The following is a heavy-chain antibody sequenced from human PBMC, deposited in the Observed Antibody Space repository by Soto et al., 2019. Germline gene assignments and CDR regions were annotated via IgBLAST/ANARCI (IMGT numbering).Heavy chain of an antibody. CDR1: GFTFSNAW. CDR3: TTDLGYCSSTSCSAYGMDV. CDR2: IKSKTDGGTT. Sequence: EVQLVESGGGLVQPGGSLRLSCAASGFTFSNAWMSWVRQAPGKGLEWVGRIKSKTDGGTTDYAAPVKGRFTISRDDSKNTLYLQMNSLKTEDTAVYYCTTDLGYCSSTSCSAYGMDVWGQGTTVTVSS. V-gene: IGHV3-15*01. J-gene: IGHJ6*02. D-gene: IGHD2-2*01.